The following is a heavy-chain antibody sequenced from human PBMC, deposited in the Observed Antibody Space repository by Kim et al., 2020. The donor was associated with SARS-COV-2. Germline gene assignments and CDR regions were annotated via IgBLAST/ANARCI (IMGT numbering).Heavy chain of an antibody. CDR3: AKLPGRNADY. D-gene: IGHD2-15*01. CDR2: VANSGDRT. V-gene: IGHV3-23*01. J-gene: IGHJ4*02. Sequence: GGSLRLSCAASGFSFSSYAMSWVRQAPGKGLEWVSSVANSGDRTYYADSVKGRFTISRDNSKNTLFLQMNSLRAEDTALYYCAKLPGRNADYWGQGTLVT. CDR1: GFSFSSYA.